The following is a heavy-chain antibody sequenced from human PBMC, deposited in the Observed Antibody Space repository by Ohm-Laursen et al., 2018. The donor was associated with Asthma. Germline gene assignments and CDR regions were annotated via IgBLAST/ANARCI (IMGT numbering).Heavy chain of an antibody. J-gene: IGHJ4*02. D-gene: IGHD3-22*01. CDR3: ARDLRDYYDSSGYALWDY. V-gene: IGHV3-33*08. Sequence: SLRLSCATSGFTFSSYGMHWVRQAPGKGLEWVAVIWYDGSNKYYADSVKGRFTISRDNSKNTLYLQMNSLRAEDTAVYYCARDLRDYYDSSGYALWDYWGQGTLVTVSS. CDR1: GFTFSSYG. CDR2: IWYDGSNK.